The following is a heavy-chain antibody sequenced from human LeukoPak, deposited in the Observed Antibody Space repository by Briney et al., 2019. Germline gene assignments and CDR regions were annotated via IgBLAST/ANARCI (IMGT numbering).Heavy chain of an antibody. D-gene: IGHD2-15*01. CDR3: AGVAWGVVVAATYYFDY. Sequence: GGSLRLSCAASGFTFSSYWMSWVRQAPGKGLEWVANIKQDGSEKYYVDSVKGRFTISRDNAKNSLYLQMNSLRAEDTAVYYCAGVAWGVVVAATYYFDYWGQGTLVTVSS. CDR2: IKQDGSEK. CDR1: GFTFSSYW. V-gene: IGHV3-7*03. J-gene: IGHJ4*02.